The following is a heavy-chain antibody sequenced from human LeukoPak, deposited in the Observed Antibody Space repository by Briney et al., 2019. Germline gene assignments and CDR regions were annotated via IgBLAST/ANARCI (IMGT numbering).Heavy chain of an antibody. D-gene: IGHD2-8*01. V-gene: IGHV3-7*03. CDR2: IKQDGREK. Sequence: PGGSLRLSCAASGFTFSSYAMSWVRQAPGKGLEWVANIKQDGREKYYVDSVKGRFTIYRDNAKNSLYLQMNSLRAEDTAVYYCARPERDILNKYYFDNWGQGTLVTVSS. J-gene: IGHJ4*02. CDR1: GFTFSSYA. CDR3: ARPERDILNKYYFDN.